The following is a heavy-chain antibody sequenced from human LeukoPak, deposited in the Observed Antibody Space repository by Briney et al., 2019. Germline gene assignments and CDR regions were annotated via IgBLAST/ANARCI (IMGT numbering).Heavy chain of an antibody. D-gene: IGHD2-2*01. J-gene: IGHJ4*02. Sequence: GESLKISCQGSGYSFTSYWIGWVLQLPGKGLEWMGIIYPGDSDTRYSPSFQGQVTISANKSISTAYLQWSSLKASDTAMYYCAKIDRTYCSRSSCYALDYWGQGTLVTVSS. CDR1: GYSFTSYW. CDR2: IYPGDSDT. CDR3: AKIDRTYCSRSSCYALDY. V-gene: IGHV5-51*01.